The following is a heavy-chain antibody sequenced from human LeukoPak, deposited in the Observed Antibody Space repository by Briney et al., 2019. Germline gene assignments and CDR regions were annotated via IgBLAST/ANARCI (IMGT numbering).Heavy chain of an antibody. Sequence: GGSLRLSCAASGFTFSDYYMSWIRQAPGKGLEWVSYISSSSSYTNYADSVKGRFTISRDNAKNSLYLQMNSLRAEDTAVYYCARVSSQYSSSSDYYYGMDVWGQGTLVTVSS. CDR1: GFTFSDYY. CDR3: ARVSSQYSSSSDYYYGMDV. D-gene: IGHD6-6*01. V-gene: IGHV3-11*06. J-gene: IGHJ6*02. CDR2: ISSSSSYT.